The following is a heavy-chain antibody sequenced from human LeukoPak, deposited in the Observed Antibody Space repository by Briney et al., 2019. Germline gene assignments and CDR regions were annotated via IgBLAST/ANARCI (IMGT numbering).Heavy chain of an antibody. Sequence: GGSLRLSCAASGFTFSSYSMNWVRQAPGKGLEWVSSISTSSSYIYYAVSVKGRFTISRDNAKNSLYLQMNSLRAEDTAVYYCARDENRRNPPDYWGQGTLVTVSS. J-gene: IGHJ4*02. V-gene: IGHV3-21*06. CDR2: ISTSSSYI. CDR1: GFTFSSYS. CDR3: ARDENRRNPPDY. D-gene: IGHD1-14*01.